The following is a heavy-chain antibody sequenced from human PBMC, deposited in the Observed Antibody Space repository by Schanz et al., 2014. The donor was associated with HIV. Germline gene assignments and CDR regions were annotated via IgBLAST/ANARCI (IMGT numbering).Heavy chain of an antibody. J-gene: IGHJ5*02. CDR2: INPIGGST. CDR3: ARDLGGDFWSSQGGLDP. D-gene: IGHD3-3*01. V-gene: IGHV1-46*01. Sequence: QVQLVQSGAEVRKPGASVTVSCKASGYTFTSHYIHWVRQAPGQGFEWMAIINPIGGSTSYAQRLQGRVTMTRDTSTSTVYMELSSLRSEDTAVYYCARDLGGDFWSSQGGLDPWGQGTLVTVSS. CDR1: GYTFTSHY.